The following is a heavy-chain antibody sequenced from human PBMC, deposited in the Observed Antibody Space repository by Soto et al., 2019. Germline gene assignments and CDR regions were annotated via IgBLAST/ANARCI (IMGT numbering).Heavy chain of an antibody. V-gene: IGHV3-21*01. CDR1: GFAFGTYT. Sequence: EVQLVESGGGLVKPGGSLRLSCAASGFAFGTYTMTWVRQAPGKGLEWVSSISSGRGYIYYIDSLKGRFTISRDNTKNSLFLRMNSLRAEDTAVYYCARDRPYGDHAPDYWGQGTLVTVSS. CDR3: ARDRPYGDHAPDY. D-gene: IGHD4-17*01. CDR2: ISSGRGYI. J-gene: IGHJ4*02.